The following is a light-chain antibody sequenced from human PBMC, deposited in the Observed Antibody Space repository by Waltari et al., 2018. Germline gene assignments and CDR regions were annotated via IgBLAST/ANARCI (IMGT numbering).Light chain of an antibody. CDR2: VNSDGSH. J-gene: IGLJ2*01. Sequence: QVVLTQPPFASASLGASVTLTCTLSSRHRGYAIRGHQQQSGKGPQYLMRVNSDGSHTKGGGVSDRFSGSSSGAERYLTISSLRSEDEGDYYCQTWGLGIRVFGGGTKLTVL. CDR3: QTWGLGIRV. CDR1: SRHRGYA. V-gene: IGLV4-69*01.